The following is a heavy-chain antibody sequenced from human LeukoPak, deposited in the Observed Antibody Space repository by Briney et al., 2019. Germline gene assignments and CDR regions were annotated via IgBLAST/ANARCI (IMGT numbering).Heavy chain of an antibody. V-gene: IGHV3-23*01. J-gene: IGHJ4*02. Sequence: GGSLRLSCAAPGFTFSSYAMSWVRQAPGKGLEWVSVVSGSGGSTYYADSVKGRFTISRDNSKNTLYLQMNSLRADGTAVYYCAKEVAMVRGQADYWGQGTLVTVSS. CDR2: VSGSGGST. CDR1: GFTFSSYA. D-gene: IGHD3-10*01. CDR3: AKEVAMVRGQADY.